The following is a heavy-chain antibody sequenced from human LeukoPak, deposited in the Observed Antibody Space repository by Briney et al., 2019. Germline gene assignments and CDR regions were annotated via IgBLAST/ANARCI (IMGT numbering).Heavy chain of an antibody. CDR3: ARAPYSIGRSCRFDY. V-gene: IGHV3-7*03. CDR1: VFTSSIYW. CDR2: IKQEGSEK. D-gene: IGHD2-15*01. Sequence: GGCLRLSCAVSVFTSSIYWQSWVREAPGRGLEWVVNIKQEGSEKYYVDSVKGRFTSSRDNAKNPLYLQMNSQRAEDTAVYYCARAPYSIGRSCRFDYWGQGTLVTVSS. J-gene: IGHJ4*02.